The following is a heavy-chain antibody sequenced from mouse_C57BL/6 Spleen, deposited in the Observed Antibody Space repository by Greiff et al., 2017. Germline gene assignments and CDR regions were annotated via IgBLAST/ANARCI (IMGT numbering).Heavy chain of an antibody. J-gene: IGHJ4*01. V-gene: IGHV5-17*01. Sequence: EVKVVESGGGLVKPGGSLKLSCAASGFTFSDYGMHWVRQAPEKGLEWVAYISSGSSTIYYADTVKGRFTISRDNAKNTLFLQMTSLRSEDTAMYYCARNYYGSSLFAMDYWGQGTSATVSS. CDR3: ARNYYGSSLFAMDY. CDR2: ISSGSSTI. CDR1: GFTFSDYG. D-gene: IGHD1-1*01.